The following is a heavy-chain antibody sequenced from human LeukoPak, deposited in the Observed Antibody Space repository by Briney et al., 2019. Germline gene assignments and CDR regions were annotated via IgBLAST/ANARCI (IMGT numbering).Heavy chain of an antibody. CDR1: GGSTSGSSYC. Sequence: SETLSLTCTVSGGSTSGSSYCWGWIRQPPGKGLEWVGSISYSGNTYYNPSLKSRVTIFVDTSKNQFSLKLTSVTAADTALYYCARLPVVVVPAWFDPWGQGTLVTVSS. CDR3: ARLPVVVVPAWFDP. V-gene: IGHV4-39*01. D-gene: IGHD2-15*01. CDR2: ISYSGNT. J-gene: IGHJ5*02.